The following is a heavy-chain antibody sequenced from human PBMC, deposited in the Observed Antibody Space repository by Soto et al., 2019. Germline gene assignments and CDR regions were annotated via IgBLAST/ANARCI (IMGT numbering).Heavy chain of an antibody. D-gene: IGHD3-10*01. J-gene: IGHJ5*02. CDR2: ISAYNGNT. CDR1: GYTFISYG. Sequence: ASVKVSCKASGYTFISYGISWVRQAPGQGLEWMGWISAYNGNTNYAQKLQGRVTMTTDTSTSTAYMELRSLRSDDTAVYYCARDALLWFGELPNWFDPWGQGTLVTVSS. V-gene: IGHV1-18*04. CDR3: ARDALLWFGELPNWFDP.